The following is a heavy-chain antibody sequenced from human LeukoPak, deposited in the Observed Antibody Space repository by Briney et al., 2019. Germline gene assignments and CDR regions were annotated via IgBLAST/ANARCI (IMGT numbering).Heavy chain of an antibody. D-gene: IGHD3-10*01. CDR2: IIPIFGTA. V-gene: IGHV1-69*13. CDR3: ARDDGFKYYYGSSYYYYGMDV. CDR1: GGTFSSYA. Sequence: ASVTVSCTASGGTFSSYAISWVRQAPGQGLEWMGGIIPIFGTANYAQKFQGRVTITADESTSTAYMELSSLRSEDTAVYYCARDDGFKYYYGSSYYYYGMDVWGQGTTVTVSS. J-gene: IGHJ6*02.